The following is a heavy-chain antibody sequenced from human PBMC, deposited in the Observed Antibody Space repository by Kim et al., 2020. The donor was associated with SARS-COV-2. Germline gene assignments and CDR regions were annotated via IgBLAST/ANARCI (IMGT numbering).Heavy chain of an antibody. D-gene: IGHD3-3*01. J-gene: IGHJ4*02. V-gene: IGHV3-30-3*01. CDR2: ISYDGSNK. CDR1: GFTFSSYA. CDR3: ARILITRYYDFWSGYPDPVDFDY. Sequence: GGSLRLSCAASGFTFSSYAMHWVRQAPGKGLEWVAVISYDGSNKYYADSVKGRFTISRDNSKNTLYLQMNSLRAEDTAVYYCARILITRYYDFWSGYPDPVDFDYWGQGTLVTVSS.